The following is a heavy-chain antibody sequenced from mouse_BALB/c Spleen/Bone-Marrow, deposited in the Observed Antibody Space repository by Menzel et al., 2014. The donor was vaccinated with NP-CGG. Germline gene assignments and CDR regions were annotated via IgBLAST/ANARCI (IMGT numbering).Heavy chain of an antibody. J-gene: IGHJ1*01. CDR1: GFNIKDTY. V-gene: IGHV14-3*02. CDR2: IDPANGNT. D-gene: IGHD2-14*01. CDR3: ASYRYAWYFDV. Sequence: VQLQQSGAELVKPGASVKLSCTASGFNIKDTYMHWVKQRPEQGLEWIGRIDPANGNTKYDPKFQGKATITADTSSNTAYLQLSSLTSEDTAVYYCASYRYAWYFDVWGVGTTATVSS.